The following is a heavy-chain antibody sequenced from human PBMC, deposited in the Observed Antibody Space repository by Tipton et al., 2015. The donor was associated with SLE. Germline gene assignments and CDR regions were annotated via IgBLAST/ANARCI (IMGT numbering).Heavy chain of an antibody. J-gene: IGHJ6*02. CDR2: IYYGGTT. D-gene: IGHD1-26*01. CDR3: ARDRPRKYGGKEGDCGMGV. V-gene: IGHV4-59*11. CDR1: GGSISSHY. Sequence: TLSLTCTVSGGSISSHYWSWIRKPPGKGLEWIGYIYYGGTTNYNPSLKSRVTMSIDTSKNQFSLKLSSVTAADTAVYYCARDRPRKYGGKEGDCGMGVWGQGTPVTVSS.